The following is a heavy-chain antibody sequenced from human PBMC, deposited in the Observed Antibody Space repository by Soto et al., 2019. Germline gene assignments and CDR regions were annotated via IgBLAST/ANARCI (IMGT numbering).Heavy chain of an antibody. Sequence: EVPLVESGGGMVMPGGSLRLSCAASGFTFSDAWMTWIRQAPGKGLQCVGRIKRKIDGETTDYAAPVKGRVTTSRDDSKNTLYLKMNSRKVEAKAMYNCVTDRGGGMDVWGQGATVTVSS. CDR2: IKRKIDGETT. J-gene: IGHJ6*01. D-gene: IGHD3-10*01. CDR1: GFTFSDAW. CDR3: VTDRGGGMDV. V-gene: IGHV3-15*01.